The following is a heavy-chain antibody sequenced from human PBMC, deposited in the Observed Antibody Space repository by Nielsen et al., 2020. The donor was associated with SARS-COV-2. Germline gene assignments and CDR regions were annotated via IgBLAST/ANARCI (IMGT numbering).Heavy chain of an antibody. Sequence: GESLKISCAASGFTFSSYGMHWVRQAPGKGLEWVAVISYDGSNKYYADSVKGRFTISRDNSKNTLYLQMNSLRAEDTAVYYCAKEKGYSSGWYSSVPYYGMDVWGQGTTVTVSS. CDR3: AKEKGYSSGWYSSVPYYGMDV. V-gene: IGHV3-30*18. CDR1: GFTFSSYG. J-gene: IGHJ6*02. CDR2: ISYDGSNK. D-gene: IGHD6-19*01.